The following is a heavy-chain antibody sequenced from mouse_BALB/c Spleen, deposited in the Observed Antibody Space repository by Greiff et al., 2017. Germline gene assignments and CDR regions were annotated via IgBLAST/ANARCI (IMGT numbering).Heavy chain of an antibody. D-gene: IGHD1-1*02. Sequence: EVKLVESGGGLVQPGGSLRLSCATSGFTFTDYYMSWVRQPPGKALEWLGFIRNKANGYTTEYSASVKGRFTISRDNSQSILYLQMNTLRAEDSATYYCARVWSQAWFAYWGQGTLVTVSA. CDR2: IRNKANGYTT. J-gene: IGHJ3*01. CDR1: GFTFTDYY. V-gene: IGHV7-3*02. CDR3: ARVWSQAWFAY.